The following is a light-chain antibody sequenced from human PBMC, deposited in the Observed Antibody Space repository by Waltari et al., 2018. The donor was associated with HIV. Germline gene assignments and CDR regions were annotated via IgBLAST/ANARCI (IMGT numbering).Light chain of an antibody. V-gene: IGLV2-14*01. CDR2: DVT. Sequence: QSALTQPASVSGSPGQSITISCTGTSSDVGGYNYVSWYQQHPGKAPKLMIYDVTNRPSGVSNRFSGSKSGNPASLTISGLQAEDEADYYCSSYTSSNTYVFGTGTKVTVL. CDR1: SSDVGGYNY. J-gene: IGLJ1*01. CDR3: SSYTSSNTYV.